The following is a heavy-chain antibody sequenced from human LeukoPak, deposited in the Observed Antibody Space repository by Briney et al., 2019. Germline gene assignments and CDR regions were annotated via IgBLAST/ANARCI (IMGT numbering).Heavy chain of an antibody. V-gene: IGHV3-48*03. J-gene: IGHJ4*02. D-gene: IGHD3-10*01. CDR3: ARDLSRSFSMIRGLIQHREFDF. Sequence: GGSLRLSCAASGFTFSSYEMNWVRQAPGKGLEWVSYISSSGSTIYYADSVKGRFTISKDNAKNSLFLQMNSLRAEDTAVYYCARDLSRSFSMIRGLIQHREFDFLGRGTLVTVSS. CDR2: ISSSGSTI. CDR1: GFTFSSYE.